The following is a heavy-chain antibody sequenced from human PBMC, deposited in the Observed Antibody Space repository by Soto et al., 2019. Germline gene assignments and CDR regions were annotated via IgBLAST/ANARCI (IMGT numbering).Heavy chain of an antibody. CDR3: AKGHDFWSGYLLRPYFDY. J-gene: IGHJ4*02. V-gene: IGHV3-30*18. Sequence: PGGSLRLSCAASGFTFSSYGMHWVRQAPGKGLEWVAVISYDGSNKYYADSVKGRFTISRDNSKNTLYLQMNSLRAEDTAVYYCAKGHDFWSGYLLRPYFDYWGQGTLVTVSS. CDR2: ISYDGSNK. D-gene: IGHD3-3*01. CDR1: GFTFSSYG.